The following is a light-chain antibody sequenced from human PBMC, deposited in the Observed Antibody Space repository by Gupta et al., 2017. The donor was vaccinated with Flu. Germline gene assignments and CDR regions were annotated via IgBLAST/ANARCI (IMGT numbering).Light chain of an antibody. J-gene: IGKJ5*01. V-gene: IGKV2-28*01. CDR1: QSRLQSNGNHY. CDR3: RQALQTPIT. Sequence: MVMAQSPLSMPVTPGQPASISCRFSQSRLQSNGNHYLGWYLQKAGQSPQLLIELGSTRAAGVPDRFSGSGSGADCTRKSSRVEAEDVGVYYCRQALQTPITFGQGTRLEIK. CDR2: LGS.